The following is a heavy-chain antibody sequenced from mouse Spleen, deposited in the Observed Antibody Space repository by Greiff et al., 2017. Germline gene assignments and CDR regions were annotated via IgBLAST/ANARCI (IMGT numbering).Heavy chain of an antibody. J-gene: IGHJ3*01. Sequence: EVKLQESGGGLVKRGGSLKLSCAASGFTFSSYAMSWVRQTPEKRLEWVATISSGGGNTYYPDSVKGRFTISRDNAKNTLYLQMSSLKSEDTAMYYCARQSTGGFAYWGQGTLVTVSA. CDR2: ISSGGGNT. CDR1: GFTFSSYA. CDR3: ARQSTGGFAY. V-gene: IGHV5-9*04.